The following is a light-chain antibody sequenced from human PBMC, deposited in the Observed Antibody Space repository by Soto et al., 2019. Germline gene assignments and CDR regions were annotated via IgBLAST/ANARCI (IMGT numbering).Light chain of an antibody. CDR2: AAS. CDR1: QGISSY. Sequence: AIRLTQSLASLSASTGDRVIITCRAIQGISSYLAWYQQKPGIAPKLLIYAASTLQSGVPSRFSGSGSGTDLTLTISCLQSEDFATYYGQQYYSYPRTFGQGTKVEIK. J-gene: IGKJ1*01. V-gene: IGKV1-8*01. CDR3: QQYYSYPRT.